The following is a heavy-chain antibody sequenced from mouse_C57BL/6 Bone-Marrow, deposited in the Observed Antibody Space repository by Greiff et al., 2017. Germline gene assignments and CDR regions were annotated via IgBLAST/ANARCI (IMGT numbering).Heavy chain of an antibody. V-gene: IGHV1-72*01. CDR1: GYTFTSYW. D-gene: IGHD1-1*01. Sequence: QVQLQQPGAELVKPGASVKLSCKASGYTFTSYWMHWVKQRPGRGLEWIGRIDPNSGGTKYNEKFKSKATLTVDKPSSTAYMQLSSLTSEDSAVYYCARPFITTVVPDWYFDVWGTGTTVTVSS. CDR2: IDPNSGGT. CDR3: ARPFITTVVPDWYFDV. J-gene: IGHJ1*03.